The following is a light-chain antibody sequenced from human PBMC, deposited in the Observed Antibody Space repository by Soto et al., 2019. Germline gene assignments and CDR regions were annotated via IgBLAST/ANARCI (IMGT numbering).Light chain of an antibody. Sequence: DIQMTQSPSTLPASVGDRVTITCRASQTMGDWLAWYQQKPGKVPKLLIYKASTLEGGFPSRFSGSGSGTEFTLTFSILQPDDFATYYCQQSPFYCKFGQGTQVDIK. V-gene: IGKV1-5*03. CDR2: KAS. CDR3: QQSPFYCK. J-gene: IGKJ1*01. CDR1: QTMGDW.